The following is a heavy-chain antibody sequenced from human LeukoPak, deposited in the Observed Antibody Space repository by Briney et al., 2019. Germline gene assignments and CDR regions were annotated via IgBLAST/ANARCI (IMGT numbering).Heavy chain of an antibody. J-gene: IGHJ4*02. CDR1: GGSISSSSHY. Sequence: PSETLSLTCTVSGGSISSSSHYWGWIRQPPGEGLEWIGSIYYSGSTYYNPSLKSRVTISVDTSKNQFSLKLSSVTAADTAVYYCARTIVGAPDYWGKGTLVTVSS. CDR3: ARTIVGAPDY. CDR2: IYYSGST. D-gene: IGHD1-26*01. V-gene: IGHV4-39*01.